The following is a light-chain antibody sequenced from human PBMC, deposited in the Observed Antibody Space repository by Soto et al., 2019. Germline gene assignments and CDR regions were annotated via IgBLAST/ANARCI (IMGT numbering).Light chain of an antibody. Sequence: EIVLTQSLGTLSLSPGERAILSCRASQSVSSTYLAWYQQKPGQAPGLLIYATSIRATGIPDRFSGSGSGTDFTLTISRLEPEDFPVYYCQQYGSSPVTFGQGTKVEIK. V-gene: IGKV3-20*01. CDR3: QQYGSSPVT. CDR2: ATS. CDR1: QSVSSTY. J-gene: IGKJ1*01.